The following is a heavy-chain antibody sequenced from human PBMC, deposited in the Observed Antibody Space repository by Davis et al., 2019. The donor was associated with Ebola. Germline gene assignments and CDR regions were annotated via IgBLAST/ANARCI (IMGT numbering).Heavy chain of an antibody. CDR2: INHSGST. Sequence: MPSETLSLTCTVSGGSISSYYWSWIRQPPGKGLEWIGEINHSGSTNYNPSLKSRVTISVDTSKNQFSLKLSSVTAADTAVYYCARDARYSSSWTYYYYYMDVWGKGTTVTVSS. D-gene: IGHD6-13*01. CDR3: ARDARYSSSWTYYYYYMDV. J-gene: IGHJ6*03. V-gene: IGHV4-34*01. CDR1: GGSISSYY.